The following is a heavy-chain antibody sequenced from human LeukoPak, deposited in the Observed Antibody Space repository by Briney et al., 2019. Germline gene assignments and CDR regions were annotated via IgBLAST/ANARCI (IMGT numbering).Heavy chain of an antibody. CDR1: GGSISSGSYY. D-gene: IGHD3-3*01. J-gene: IGHJ4*02. CDR2: IYTSGSS. CDR3: ARDKWSGFDY. V-gene: IGHV4-61*02. Sequence: SETLFHTCTVSGGSISSGSYYWSWIRQPAGKGLEWIGRIYTSGSSNYNPSLKSRVTISVDTSKNQVSLKLSSVTAADTAVYYCARDKWSGFDYWGQGTLLTVSS.